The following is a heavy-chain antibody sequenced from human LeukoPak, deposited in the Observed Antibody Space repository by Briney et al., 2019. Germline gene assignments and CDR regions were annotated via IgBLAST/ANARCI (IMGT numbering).Heavy chain of an antibody. D-gene: IGHD2-15*01. Sequence: ASVTVSFKGSGYTFTDYYLHWVRQAPGQGLEGVGYINPRDGGTSSPPNFRGRVTITTDASSSTVYMELSRLTSDDTAIYYCAREGNGLLSKDLDYWGQGTLVTVSS. CDR3: AREGNGLLSKDLDY. V-gene: IGHV1-2*02. CDR2: INPRDGGT. J-gene: IGHJ4*02. CDR1: GYTFTDYY.